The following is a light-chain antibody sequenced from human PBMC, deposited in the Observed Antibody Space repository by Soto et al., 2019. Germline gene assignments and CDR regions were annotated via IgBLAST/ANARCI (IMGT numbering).Light chain of an antibody. V-gene: IGLV2-14*03. CDR3: SCYTGSSTYVV. J-gene: IGLJ2*01. CDR2: DVI. Sequence: QSALTQPASVSGSPGQSITISCTGTSSDVGGYNYVSWYQQHPGKAPKLMIYDVINRPSGVSNRFSGSKSGNSASLTISGLQAEDEADYYCSCYTGSSTYVVFGGGTKLTVL. CDR1: SSDVGGYNY.